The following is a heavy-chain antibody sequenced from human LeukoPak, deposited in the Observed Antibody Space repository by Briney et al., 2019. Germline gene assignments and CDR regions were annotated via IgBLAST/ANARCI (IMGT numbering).Heavy chain of an antibody. CDR2: INSDATST. V-gene: IGHV3-74*01. Sequence: GGSLRLSCAASGFMLSSTWMHWVRQAPGKGLVWVSRINSDATSTSYADSVRGRFTISRDNSKNTLYVQMNSLRAEDTAVYYCAKGHYYGSGSLDYWGQGTLVTVSS. CDR3: AKGHYYGSGSLDY. D-gene: IGHD3-10*01. J-gene: IGHJ4*02. CDR1: GFMLSSTW.